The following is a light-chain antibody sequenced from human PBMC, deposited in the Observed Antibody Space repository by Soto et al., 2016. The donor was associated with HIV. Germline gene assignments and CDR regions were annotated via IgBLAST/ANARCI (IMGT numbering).Light chain of an antibody. J-gene: IGKJ1*01. Sequence: DIVITQSPLYLPVTPGEPASISCRSSQSLLHSNGYTYLSWFLQKPGQSPQLLIYVGTNRAYGVPDRFSASVSGTDFTLTISRVEAEDVGIYYCMQALQTRTFGQGTKVEIK. CDR1: QSLLHSNGYTY. V-gene: IGKV2-28*01. CDR3: MQALQTRT. CDR2: VGT.